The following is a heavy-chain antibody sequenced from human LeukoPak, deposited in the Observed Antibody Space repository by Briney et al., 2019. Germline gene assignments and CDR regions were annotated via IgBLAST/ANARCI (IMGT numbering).Heavy chain of an antibody. CDR3: AKEGTASKPSDLDY. CDR2: IRYDGSNE. J-gene: IGHJ4*02. V-gene: IGHV3-30*02. CDR1: GFIFNDYG. Sequence: GGSLRLSCAASGFIFNDYGMHWVRQAPGKGLEWVAFIRYDGSNEYYLDSVKGRFTISRDSSRNTLYLQMNSLRTEDTAVYYCAKEGTASKPSDLDYWGQGTLVTVSS. D-gene: IGHD1/OR15-1a*01.